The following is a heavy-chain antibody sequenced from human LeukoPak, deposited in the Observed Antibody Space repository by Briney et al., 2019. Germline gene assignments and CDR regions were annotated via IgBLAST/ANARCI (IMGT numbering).Heavy chain of an antibody. D-gene: IGHD2-21*01. CDR3: VKVYSALFDI. Sequence: PGGSLRLSCAASGFTVSSNYMSWVRQAPGKGLEWVAFIRYDGSNKYYADSVKGRFTISRDNSKNTLYLQMNSLRAEDTAVYYCVKVYSALFDIWGQGTMVTVSS. J-gene: IGHJ3*02. CDR1: GFTVSSNY. V-gene: IGHV3-30*02. CDR2: IRYDGSNK.